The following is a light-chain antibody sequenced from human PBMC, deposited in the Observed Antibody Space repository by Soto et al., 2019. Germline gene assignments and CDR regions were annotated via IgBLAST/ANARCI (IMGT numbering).Light chain of an antibody. CDR2: GAS. Sequence: EVVMTQSPATLSVSPGERATLSCRASQSVNANLAWYQQKPDQAPRLLIHGASNRATGIPARFSGSGFGTEFMLTICSLQSEDFAVYYCQQYNTWLWTFGQGTKVEI. CDR3: QQYNTWLWT. V-gene: IGKV3-15*01. J-gene: IGKJ1*01. CDR1: QSVNAN.